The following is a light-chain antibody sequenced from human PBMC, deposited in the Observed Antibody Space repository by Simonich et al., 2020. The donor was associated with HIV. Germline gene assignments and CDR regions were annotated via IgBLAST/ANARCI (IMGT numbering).Light chain of an antibody. CDR2: AAS. J-gene: IGKJ4*01. V-gene: IGKV1-39*01. CDR1: QSISSY. CDR3: QQSHSTPLT. Sequence: DIQMTQSPSSVSASVGDRVTITCRASQSISSYLNWYQQKPGKAPKLLIYAASSLQSGVPSRFSGSGSGTDFTLTISSLQPEDFATYSCQQSHSTPLTFGGGTKVEIK.